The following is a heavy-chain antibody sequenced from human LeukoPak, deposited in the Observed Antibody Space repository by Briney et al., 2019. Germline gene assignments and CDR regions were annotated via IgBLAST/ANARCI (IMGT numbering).Heavy chain of an antibody. D-gene: IGHD3-10*01. V-gene: IGHV4-34*01. CDR2: INHSGST. Sequence: SETLSLTCAVYGGSFSGYYWSWLRQPPGKGLEWIGEINHSGSTNYNPSLKSRVTISVDTSKNQFSLKLSSVTAADTAVYYCARGCLGGMVRGVRYYYYYMDVWGKGTTVTVSS. CDR3: ARGCLGGMVRGVRYYYYYMDV. J-gene: IGHJ6*03. CDR1: GGSFSGYY.